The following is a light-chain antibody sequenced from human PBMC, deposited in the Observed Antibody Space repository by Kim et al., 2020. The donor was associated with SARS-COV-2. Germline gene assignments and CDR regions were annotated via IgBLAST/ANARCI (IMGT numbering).Light chain of an antibody. CDR2: GAS. CDR1: ESVASSNY. Sequence: SPGERATLSCRASESVASSNYLAWYQQKPGQAPRLLIYGASSRATGIPDRFSGSGSGTDFTLTISRLEPEDFAVYYCQQYHRSPYTFGQGTKLEI. V-gene: IGKV3-20*01. J-gene: IGKJ2*01. CDR3: QQYHRSPYT.